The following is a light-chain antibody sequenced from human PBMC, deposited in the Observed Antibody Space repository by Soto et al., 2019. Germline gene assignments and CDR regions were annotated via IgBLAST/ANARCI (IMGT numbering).Light chain of an antibody. CDR3: HQANTLPLT. V-gene: IGKV1-12*01. CDR2: GAS. Sequence: DFQMTQSPSSVSASVGDRVTITCRASRDIHTWLAWYQQKPGKAPKLLIYGASTLQSGVPSRFSGGGSGTDFILTISNLQPEDFATYYCHQANTLPLTFGGGTKVEI. CDR1: RDIHTW. J-gene: IGKJ4*01.